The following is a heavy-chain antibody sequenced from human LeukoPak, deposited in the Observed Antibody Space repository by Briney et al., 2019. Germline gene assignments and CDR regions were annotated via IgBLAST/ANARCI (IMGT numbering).Heavy chain of an antibody. CDR2: INHSGST. CDR1: GFTFSSYE. CDR3: ARGRYYYGSGTPKFGYYMDV. J-gene: IGHJ6*03. V-gene: IGHV4-34*01. Sequence: GSLRLSCAASGFTFSSYEMNWVRQPPGKGLEWIGEINHSGSTNYNPSLKSRVTISVDTSKNQFSLKLSSVTAADTAVYYCARGRYYYGSGTPKFGYYMDVWGKGTTVTVSS. D-gene: IGHD3-10*01.